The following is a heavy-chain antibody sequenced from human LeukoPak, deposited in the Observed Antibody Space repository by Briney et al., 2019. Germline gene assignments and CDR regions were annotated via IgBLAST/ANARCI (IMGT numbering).Heavy chain of an antibody. CDR1: GFTFTSYG. Sequence: PGRSLRLSCATSGFTFTSYGMHWVRQAPGKGLEWVAVIWYDGSNKYYADSVKSRFTISRDDSKNTLYLQMNSLRAEDTAVYYCARDRAIDGGQATLVTVSS. D-gene: IGHD3-9*01. V-gene: IGHV3-33*01. CDR2: IWYDGSNK. J-gene: IGHJ4*02. CDR3: ARDRAID.